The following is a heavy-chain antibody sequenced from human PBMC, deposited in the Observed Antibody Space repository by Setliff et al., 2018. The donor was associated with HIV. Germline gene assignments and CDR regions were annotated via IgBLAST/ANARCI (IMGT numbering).Heavy chain of an antibody. CDR1: GGSVNSYH. V-gene: IGHV4-59*02. Sequence: SETLSLTCSVSGGSVNSYHWSWIRQPPGKGLEWIGYIYKSGTTNYSPSLKSRVTISAGPSKNQFSLKLSSVTAADTAVYYCARARGFGFDYWGQGTLVTVSS. CDR2: IYKSGTT. J-gene: IGHJ4*02. D-gene: IGHD3-10*01. CDR3: ARARGFGFDY.